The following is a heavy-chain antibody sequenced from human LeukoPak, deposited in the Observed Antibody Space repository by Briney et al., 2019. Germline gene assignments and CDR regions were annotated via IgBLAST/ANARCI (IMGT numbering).Heavy chain of an antibody. J-gene: IGHJ4*02. V-gene: IGHV1-2*02. CDR2: INPNSGGT. D-gene: IGHD5-18*01. Sequence: ASVKVSCKASGYTFTGYSMHWVRQAPGQGLEWMGWINPNSGGTNYAQKFQGRVTMTRDTSITTAYMELSRLRLDDTAVYYCARPRAFSYGQMYYFDYWGQGALVTVSS. CDR1: GYTFTGYS. CDR3: ARPRAFSYGQMYYFDY.